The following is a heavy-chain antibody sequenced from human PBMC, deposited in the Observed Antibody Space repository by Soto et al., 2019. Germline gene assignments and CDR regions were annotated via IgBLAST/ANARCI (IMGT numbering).Heavy chain of an antibody. Sequence: GGSLRLSCAASGFPFSSYAISWARQAPGRGLEWVAASTGAGGGTYNLEAVKGRFTVSSEYSKKSVYLQLDGLRAEDTAVYYCAKGHSDYQGDDNYYGMDVWGQGTTVTVSS. CDR2: STGAGGGT. CDR1: GFPFSSYA. D-gene: IGHD6-25*01. V-gene: IGHV3-23*01. J-gene: IGHJ6*02. CDR3: AKGHSDYQGDDNYYGMDV.